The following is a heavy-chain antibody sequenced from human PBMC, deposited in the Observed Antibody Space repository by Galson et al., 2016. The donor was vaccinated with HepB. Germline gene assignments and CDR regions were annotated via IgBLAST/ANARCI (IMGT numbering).Heavy chain of an antibody. Sequence: ETLSLTCAVYGGSFSGYYWFWIRQPPGKGLEWIGEISYTGSTNYNASLKSRVTISVDTSSNQFSLNLSSVTAADTAMYYCARSYYGSGPDVWGQGTTVTVSS. CDR1: GGSFSGYY. V-gene: IGHV4-34*01. J-gene: IGHJ6*02. CDR3: ARSYYGSGPDV. D-gene: IGHD3-10*01. CDR2: ISYTGST.